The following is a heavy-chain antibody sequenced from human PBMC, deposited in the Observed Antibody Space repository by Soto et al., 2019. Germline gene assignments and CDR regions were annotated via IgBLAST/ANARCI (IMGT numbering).Heavy chain of an antibody. J-gene: IGHJ4*02. V-gene: IGHV1-69*01. D-gene: IGHD5-18*01. CDR2: IITAFGTT. CDR1: GDTFNSYV. Sequence: QVQLVQSGPEVKKPGSSVKVSCKASGDTFNSYVITWVRQAPGQGLEWLGGIITAFGTTSYAQNFQDRLTITADEAATTDHMELRSLTSDDTAMYYCTRSYGYPFGGRLDNWGQGTLVTVSS. CDR3: TRSYGYPFGGRLDN.